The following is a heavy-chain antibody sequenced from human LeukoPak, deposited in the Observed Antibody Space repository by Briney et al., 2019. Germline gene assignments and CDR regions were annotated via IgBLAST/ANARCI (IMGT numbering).Heavy chain of an antibody. J-gene: IGHJ5*02. D-gene: IGHD5-12*01. Sequence: SETLSLTCTVSGGSISSYYWSWIRQPPGKGLEWIGYIYYRGSTNYNPSLKSRVTISGDTSKNQFSRKLSSVASAYTDVYYCVRRPNYGGYVWFDLWGQGTLVTVSS. CDR3: VRRPNYGGYVWFDL. CDR1: GGSISSYY. CDR2: IYYRGST. V-gene: IGHV4-59*01.